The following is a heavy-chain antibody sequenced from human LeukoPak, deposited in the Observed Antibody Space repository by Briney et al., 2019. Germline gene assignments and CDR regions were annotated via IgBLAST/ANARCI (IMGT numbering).Heavy chain of an antibody. D-gene: IGHD4-17*01. Sequence: ASVKVSCKASGYTFTSYGISWVRQAPGQGLEWMRWISAYNGNTNYAQKLQGRVTMTTDTSTSTAYMELRSLRSDDTAVYYCARDQSATVTSGWFDPWGQGALVTVSS. CDR1: GYTFTSYG. V-gene: IGHV1-18*04. CDR2: ISAYNGNT. J-gene: IGHJ5*02. CDR3: ARDQSATVTSGWFDP.